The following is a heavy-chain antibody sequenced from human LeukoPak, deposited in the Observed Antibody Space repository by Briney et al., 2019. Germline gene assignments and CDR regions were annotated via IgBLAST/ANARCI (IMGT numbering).Heavy chain of an antibody. V-gene: IGHV3-48*01. CDR3: VRDQFYAFDV. Sequence: GGSLRLSCAASGSTFTSYTMNWVRQAPGKGLEWISYIRTSGGVVSYTDSVRGRFTISTDSAKNSLYLQMNSLRVDDTAVYYCVRDQFYAFDVWGQGTMVTVSS. CDR2: IRTSGGVV. J-gene: IGHJ3*01. CDR1: GSTFTSYT.